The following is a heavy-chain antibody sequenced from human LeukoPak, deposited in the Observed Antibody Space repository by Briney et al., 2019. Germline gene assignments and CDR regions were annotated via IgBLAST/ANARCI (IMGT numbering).Heavy chain of an antibody. CDR3: ARDVSSGWYRGFDY. D-gene: IGHD6-19*01. V-gene: IGHV7-4-1*02. CDR2: INTNTGNP. Sequence: GASVKVSCKASGYTFTTYAMNWVRQAPGQGLEWMGWINTNTGNPTYAQGFTGRFVFSLDTSVGTAYLQISSLKAEDTAVYYCARDVSSGWYRGFDYWGQGTLVTVSS. J-gene: IGHJ4*02. CDR1: GYTFTTYA.